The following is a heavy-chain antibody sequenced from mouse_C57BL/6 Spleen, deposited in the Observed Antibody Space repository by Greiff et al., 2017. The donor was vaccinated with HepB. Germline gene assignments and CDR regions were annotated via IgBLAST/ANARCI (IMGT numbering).Heavy chain of an antibody. CDR1: GYTFTSYW. CDR3: ARRALENYFDY. V-gene: IGHV1-69*01. CDR2: IDPSDSYT. J-gene: IGHJ2*01. Sequence: QVQLQQPGAELVMPGASVKLSCKASGYTFTSYWMHWVKQRPGQGLEWIGEIDPSDSYTNYNQKFKGKSTLTVDKSSSTAYMQLSSRTSEDSAVYYCARRALENYFDYWGQGTTLTVSS. D-gene: IGHD3-1*01.